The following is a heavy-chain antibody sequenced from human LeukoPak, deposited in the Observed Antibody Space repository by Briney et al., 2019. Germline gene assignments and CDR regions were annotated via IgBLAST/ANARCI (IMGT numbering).Heavy chain of an antibody. V-gene: IGHV3-11*06. D-gene: IGHD6-13*01. Sequence: GGSLRLSCAASGFTFSDYYMSWIRQSPGKGLEWVSYISGSSSHTNYADSVKGRFTVSRDNAKNSLSLQVNSLTVDDTAIYYCARVGSIAAAGTPDYWGQGTLVTVSS. CDR1: GFTFSDYY. CDR3: ARVGSIAAAGTPDY. J-gene: IGHJ4*02. CDR2: ISGSSSHT.